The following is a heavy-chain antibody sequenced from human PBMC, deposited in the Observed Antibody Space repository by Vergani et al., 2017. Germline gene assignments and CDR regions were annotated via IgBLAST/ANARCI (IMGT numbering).Heavy chain of an antibody. Sequence: VHLVESGGCVVQPGGSLRLSCAASGFTFSSYSMNWVRQAPGKGLEWVSSISSSSSYIYYADSVKGRFTISRDNAKNSLYLQMNSLRAEDTAVYYCARDFFPGLGVPDAFDIWGQGTMVTVSS. CDR3: ARDFFPGLGVPDAFDI. D-gene: IGHD2-8*02. CDR1: GFTFSSYS. V-gene: IGHV3-21*01. J-gene: IGHJ3*02. CDR2: ISSSSSYI.